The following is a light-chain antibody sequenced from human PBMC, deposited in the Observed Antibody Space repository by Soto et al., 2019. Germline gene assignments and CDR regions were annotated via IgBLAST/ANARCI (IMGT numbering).Light chain of an antibody. V-gene: IGKV3-20*01. CDR3: QQYVSPPWT. CDR2: GAS. J-gene: IGKJ1*01. Sequence: EIVLTQSPGTLSLSPGERATLSCRASQSLSKTYLAWYQKKPGQAPRLLIDGASSRATGTPDRFSGSGSGLDFTLTISRLEPEDFAMYYCQQYVSPPWTFGQGTKVEIK. CDR1: QSLSKTY.